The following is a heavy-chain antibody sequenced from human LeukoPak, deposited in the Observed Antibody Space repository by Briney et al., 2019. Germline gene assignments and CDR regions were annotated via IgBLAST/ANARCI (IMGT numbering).Heavy chain of an antibody. CDR1: GGSISSGGYY. Sequence: PSETLSLTCTVSGGSISSGGYYWSWIRQHPGKGLEWIGYIYYSGSTYYNPSLKSRVTISVDTPKNQFSLKLSSVTAADTAVYYCARVRVVPAAIATYYFDYWGQETLVTVSS. D-gene: IGHD2-2*02. CDR3: ARVRVVPAAIATYYFDY. V-gene: IGHV4-31*03. CDR2: IYYSGST. J-gene: IGHJ4*02.